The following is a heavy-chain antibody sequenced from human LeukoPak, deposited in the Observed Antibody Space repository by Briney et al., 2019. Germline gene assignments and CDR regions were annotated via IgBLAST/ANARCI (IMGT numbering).Heavy chain of an antibody. D-gene: IGHD6-19*01. Sequence: GGSLRLSCAASGFTVSSNYMSRVRQAPGKGLEWVSVIYSGGRTDYADSVKGRFTISRDNSKNTLYLQMNSLRAEDTAVYYCARDSSGWYRFDYWGQGTLVTVSS. CDR3: ARDSSGWYRFDY. V-gene: IGHV3-66*01. CDR2: IYSGGRT. CDR1: GFTVSSNY. J-gene: IGHJ4*02.